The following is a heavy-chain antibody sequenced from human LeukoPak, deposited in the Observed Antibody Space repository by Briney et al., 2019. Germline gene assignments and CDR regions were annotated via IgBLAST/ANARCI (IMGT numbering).Heavy chain of an antibody. V-gene: IGHV1-18*01. CDR3: AREVSGLGAPGELPDLDRWFDP. J-gene: IGHJ5*02. Sequence: ASVKVSCKASGYTFTSYGISWVRQAPGQGLEWMGWISAYNGNTNYAQKLQGRVTMTTDTSTGTAYMELRSLRSDDTAVYYCAREVSGLGAPGELPDLDRWFDPWGQGTLVTVSS. CDR2: ISAYNGNT. CDR1: GYTFTSYG. D-gene: IGHD1-26*01.